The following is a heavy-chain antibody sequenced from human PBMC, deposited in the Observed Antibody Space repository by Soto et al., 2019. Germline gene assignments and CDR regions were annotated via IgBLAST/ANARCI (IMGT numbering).Heavy chain of an antibody. CDR3: ARDRATIFGVVIKAPYGMDV. D-gene: IGHD3-3*01. Sequence: ASVKVSCKASGGTFSSYAISWVRQAPGQGLEWMGGIIPIFATANYAQKFQGRVTITADESTSTAYMELSSLRSEDTAVYYCARDRATIFGVVIKAPYGMDVWGQGTTVTVSS. CDR1: GGTFSSYA. CDR2: IIPIFATA. J-gene: IGHJ6*02. V-gene: IGHV1-69*13.